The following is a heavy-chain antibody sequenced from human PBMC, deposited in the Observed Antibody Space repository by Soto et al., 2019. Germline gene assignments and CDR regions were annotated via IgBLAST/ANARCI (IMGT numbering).Heavy chain of an antibody. Sequence: GGSLRLSCAVSGFTVSTYHMSWVRQAPGKGLEWVSVIYSAGSADFAESVKVRFTISRDNSKNTLYLQMSSLRVEDTAVYYCARVHSSSYHYFEYWGQGTVITLS. CDR2: IYSAGSA. D-gene: IGHD6-13*01. J-gene: IGHJ4*02. CDR1: GFTVSTYH. V-gene: IGHV3-66*01. CDR3: ARVHSSSYHYFEY.